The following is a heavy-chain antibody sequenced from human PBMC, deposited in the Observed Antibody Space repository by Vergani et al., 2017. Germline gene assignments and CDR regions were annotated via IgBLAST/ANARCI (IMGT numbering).Heavy chain of an antibody. D-gene: IGHD4-23*01. V-gene: IGHV3-33*01. CDR1: GFTFRNHG. CDR2: IWFDGDNK. Sequence: QVQLVESGGGVVQPGKSLRLSCAASGFTFRNHGMHWVRRAPGKGPEWVAVIWFDGDNKYYADSVKGRFTIARDNSKNTLFLQMNSLRAEDTAVYYCVRDRRPEVVNIFDYWGRGTLVTVSS. CDR3: VRDRRPEVVNIFDY. J-gene: IGHJ4*02.